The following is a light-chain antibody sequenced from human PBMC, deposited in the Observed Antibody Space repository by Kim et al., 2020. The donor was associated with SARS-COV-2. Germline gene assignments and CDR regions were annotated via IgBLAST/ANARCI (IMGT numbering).Light chain of an antibody. CDR1: SDDVGAHNL. Sequence: QSALTQPASVSGSPGQSLTVSCTGTSDDVGAHNLVSWYQQHPDKVPKVLIYEVTKRPSGVSDRFSGSRSGNTASLTISGLQAEDEADYYCCSYAGYGRGVFGTGTKVTVL. CDR2: EVT. CDR3: CSYAGYGRGV. V-gene: IGLV2-23*02. J-gene: IGLJ1*01.